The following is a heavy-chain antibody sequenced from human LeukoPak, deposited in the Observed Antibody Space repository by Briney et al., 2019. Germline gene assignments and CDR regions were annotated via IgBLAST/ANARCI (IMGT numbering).Heavy chain of an antibody. V-gene: IGHV1-8*01. J-gene: IGHJ6*02. Sequence: GASVKVSCKASGYTVTRYDINWVRQATGQGLEWMGWMNPNSGNTGYAQKFQGRVTMTRNTSISTAYMELSSLRSEDTAVYYCAREVDVDTALAYGMDVWGQATTVTVSS. D-gene: IGHD5-18*01. CDR1: GYTVTRYD. CDR2: MNPNSGNT. CDR3: AREVDVDTALAYGMDV.